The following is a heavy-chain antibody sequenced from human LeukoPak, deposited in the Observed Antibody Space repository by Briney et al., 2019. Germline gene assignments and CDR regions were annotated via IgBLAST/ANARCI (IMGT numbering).Heavy chain of an antibody. CDR1: AFPFSTYT. D-gene: IGHD3-10*01. CDR3: ARERFHGSVTPKSDY. Sequence: GGSLRLSCAASAFPFSTYTMHWVRQAPGKGLEWVSSISSSSTLKHYADSLKARLTTSRENARNSLYLQMNSLRAEDTAVYYCARERFHGSVTPKSDYWGQGTLVTVSS. J-gene: IGHJ4*02. CDR2: ISSSSTLK. V-gene: IGHV3-21*01.